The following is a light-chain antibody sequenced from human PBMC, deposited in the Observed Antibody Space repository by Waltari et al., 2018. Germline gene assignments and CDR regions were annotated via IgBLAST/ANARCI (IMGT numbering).Light chain of an antibody. J-gene: IGLJ1*01. CDR2: GKN. Sequence: SSELTQDPAVSVALGQTVRITCQGDSLRSYYASWYQQRSGQAPIFVIYGKNNRPSGIPDRFSGSSSGNTASLTITGAEAEDEGDYYCNSRDSSGNHRVVFGSGTNVTVL. CDR3: NSRDSSGNHRVV. CDR1: SLRSYY. V-gene: IGLV3-19*01.